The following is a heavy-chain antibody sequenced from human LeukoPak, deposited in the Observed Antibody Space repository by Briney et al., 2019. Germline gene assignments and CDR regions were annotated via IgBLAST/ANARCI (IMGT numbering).Heavy chain of an antibody. D-gene: IGHD6-13*01. CDR3: ARGIAAAGDNVFDI. CDR2: IKPNSGGT. J-gene: IGHJ3*02. Sequence: ASVKVSCKASGGTFSNYAISWVRQAPGQGLEWMGRIKPNSGGTIYPQKFQGRVTVTRDTSISAAYMELSGLTCDDTAVYYCARGIAAAGDNVFDIWGQGTMVTVSS. V-gene: IGHV1-2*06. CDR1: GGTFSNYA.